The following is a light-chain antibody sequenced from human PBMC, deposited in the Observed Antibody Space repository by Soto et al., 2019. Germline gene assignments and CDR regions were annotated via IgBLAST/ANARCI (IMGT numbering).Light chain of an antibody. CDR2: KAS. V-gene: IGKV1-5*03. CDR3: LQYDSYSGT. J-gene: IGKJ1*01. CDR1: QSISSW. Sequence: DIQMTQSPSTLSAFVGDRVTITCRASQSISSWLAWYQQKPGKAPKLLIYKASSFESGVPSTFSGSGSGTEFTLAISSLQPDDFATYYCLQYDSYSGTFGQGTKVEIK.